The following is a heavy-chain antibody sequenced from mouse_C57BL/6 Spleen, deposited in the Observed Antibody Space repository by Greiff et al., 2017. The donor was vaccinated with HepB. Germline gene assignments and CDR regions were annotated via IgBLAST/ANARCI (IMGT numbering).Heavy chain of an antibody. J-gene: IGHJ4*01. CDR2: IRNKANGYTT. CDR3: ASPDYYGSSSPSMDY. V-gene: IGHV7-3*01. Sequence: EVKLVESGGGLVQPGGSLSLSCAASGFTFTDYYMSWVRQPPGKALEWLGFIRNKANGYTTEYSASVKGRFTISRDNSQSILYLQMNALRAEDSATYYCASPDYYGSSSPSMDYWGQRTSVTVSS. D-gene: IGHD1-1*01. CDR1: GFTFTDYY.